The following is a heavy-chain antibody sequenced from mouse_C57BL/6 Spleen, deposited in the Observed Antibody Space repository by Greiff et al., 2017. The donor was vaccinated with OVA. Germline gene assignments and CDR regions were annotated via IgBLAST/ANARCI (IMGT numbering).Heavy chain of an antibody. CDR2: IDPETGGT. CDR1: GYTFTDYE. CDR3: TRREPRYFDV. J-gene: IGHJ1*03. Sequence: QVQLQQSGAELVRPGASVTLSCKASGYTFTDYEMHWVKQTPVHGLEWIGAIDPETGGTAYNQKFKGKAILTADKSSSTAYMELRSLTSEDSAVYYCTRREPRYFDVWGTGTTVTVSS. V-gene: IGHV1-15*01.